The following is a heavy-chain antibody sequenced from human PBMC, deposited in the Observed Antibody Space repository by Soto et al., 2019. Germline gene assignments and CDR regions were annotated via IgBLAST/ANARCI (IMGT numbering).Heavy chain of an antibody. CDR1: GGAFSTDA. CDR2: LIPIRSTA. J-gene: IGHJ4*02. CDR3: ARASGYVSGWYHDY. V-gene: IGHV1-69*13. Sequence: ASVKVSCKASGGAFSTDAISWVRQAPGQGLEWMGGLIPIRSTAHYAQKFQGRVTIPADESMNTAYMDLSSLRSDDTAVYYRARASGYVSGWYHDYWGQGTRVTVSS. D-gene: IGHD6-19*01.